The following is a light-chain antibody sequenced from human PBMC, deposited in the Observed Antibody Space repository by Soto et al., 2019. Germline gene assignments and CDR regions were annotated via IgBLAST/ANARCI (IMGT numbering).Light chain of an antibody. CDR1: QDIKNY. CDR3: QKYTHVLR. J-gene: IGKJ1*01. Sequence: IQMTQSPSSLSASVGDRVTITCRASQDIKNYLAWYQQKPGKVPKLLIFAASTLESGVPSRFSGSGSGTDFTLTISSLQPEDVASYYCQKYTHVLRFGQGTKVDIK. CDR2: AAS. V-gene: IGKV1-27*01.